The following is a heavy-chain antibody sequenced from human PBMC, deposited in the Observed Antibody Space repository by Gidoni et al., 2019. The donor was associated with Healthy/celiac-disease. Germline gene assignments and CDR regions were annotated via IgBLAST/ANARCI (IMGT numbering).Heavy chain of an antibody. J-gene: IGHJ6*02. D-gene: IGHD3-3*01. V-gene: IGHV3-30-3*01. CDR1: GFTFSSYA. CDR2: ISYDGSNK. Sequence: QVQLVESGGGVVQPGRSLRLSCAASGFTFSSYAMHWVRQAPGKGLEWVAVISYDGSNKYYADSVKGRFTISRDNSKNTLYLQMNSLRAEDTAVYYCARDYDPYGMDVWGQGTTVTVSS. CDR3: ARDYDPYGMDV.